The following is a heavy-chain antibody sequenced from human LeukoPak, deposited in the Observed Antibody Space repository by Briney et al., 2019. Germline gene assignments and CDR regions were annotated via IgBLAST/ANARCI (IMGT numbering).Heavy chain of an antibody. Sequence: PGGSLRLSCAASGFTFSTYSINWVRQAPGKGLEWVSFISSSGNYIYYADSVKGRFTISRDNSKNTLYLQMNSLRAEDTAVYYCAKDKSYYDSSGYYAPRYYFDYWGQGTLVTVSS. CDR3: AKDKSYYDSSGYYAPRYYFDY. V-gene: IGHV3-21*01. D-gene: IGHD3-22*01. CDR2: ISSSGNYI. J-gene: IGHJ4*02. CDR1: GFTFSTYS.